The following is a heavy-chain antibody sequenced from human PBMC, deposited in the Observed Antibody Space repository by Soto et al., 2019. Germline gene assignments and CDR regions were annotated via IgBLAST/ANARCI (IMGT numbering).Heavy chain of an antibody. J-gene: IGHJ2*01. V-gene: IGHV3-23*01. CDR2: IRANGGIT. Sequence: EVQLLESGGGLVKPGGSLGLSCAASGFTFSKYAMRWVRLAPGKGLEWVSSIRANGGITDDADSVKGRFTISTDNFQNTLSLEMDSLRFDDTAFYLCAKDKYADSVRKVWFFDFWGRGTLVTVSS. D-gene: IGHD2-8*01. CDR1: GFTFSKYA. CDR3: AKDKYADSVRKVWFFDF.